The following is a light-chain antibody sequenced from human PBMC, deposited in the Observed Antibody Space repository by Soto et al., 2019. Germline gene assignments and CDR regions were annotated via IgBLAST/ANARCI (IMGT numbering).Light chain of an antibody. CDR3: QQRNDWGS. Sequence: EVVLTQYPASLSLSPGERATLSCRASQSVGAQFAWYQQKPGQSPRLLIYGESNRASGISARFTGSGSGTDFTLPITSLEPEDSAVYFCQQRNDWGSFGGGTRIEIK. CDR1: QSVGAQ. J-gene: IGKJ4*01. V-gene: IGKV3-11*01. CDR2: GES.